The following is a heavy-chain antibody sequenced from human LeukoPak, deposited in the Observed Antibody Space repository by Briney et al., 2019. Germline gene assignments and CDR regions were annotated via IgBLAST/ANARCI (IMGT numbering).Heavy chain of an antibody. CDR2: IYYSGST. Sequence: SQTLSPTCTVSGGSISSGDYYWSWIRQPPEKGLEWIGYIYYSGSTYYNPSLKSRVTISVDTSKNQFSLKLSSVTAADTAVYYCARGGGDYNTNFDSWGQGTLVTVSS. J-gene: IGHJ4*02. CDR1: GGSISSGDYY. V-gene: IGHV4-30-4*08. D-gene: IGHD4-17*01. CDR3: ARGGGDYNTNFDS.